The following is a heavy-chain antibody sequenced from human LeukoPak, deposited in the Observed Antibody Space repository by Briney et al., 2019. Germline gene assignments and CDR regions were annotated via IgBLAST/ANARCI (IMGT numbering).Heavy chain of an antibody. CDR2: MNPNSGNT. CDR3: ARGSTNYYYYYIDV. J-gene: IGHJ6*03. CDR1: GYTFTSYD. D-gene: IGHD1-26*01. Sequence: GASVKVSCKASGYTFTSYDINWVRQATGQGLEWMGWMNPNSGNTGYAQKFQGRVTITRNTSISTAYMELSSLRSEDTAVYYCARGSTNYYYYYIDVWGKGTTVTVSS. V-gene: IGHV1-8*03.